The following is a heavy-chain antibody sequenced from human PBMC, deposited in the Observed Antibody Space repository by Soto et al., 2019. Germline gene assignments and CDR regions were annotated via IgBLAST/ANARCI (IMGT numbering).Heavy chain of an antibody. Sequence: ASVKVSCKASGYTSTSYGISWVRQAPGQGLEWTGWISAYNGNTNYAQKLQGRVTMTTDTSTSTAYMELSSLRSDDTAVYYCASSQQQRVVGGAFDIWGQGTMVTVSS. CDR2: ISAYNGNT. D-gene: IGHD6-13*01. J-gene: IGHJ3*02. CDR1: GYTSTSYG. V-gene: IGHV1-18*01. CDR3: ASSQQQRVVGGAFDI.